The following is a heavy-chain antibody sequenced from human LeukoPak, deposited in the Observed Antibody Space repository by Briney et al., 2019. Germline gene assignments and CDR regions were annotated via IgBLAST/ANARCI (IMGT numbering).Heavy chain of an antibody. CDR3: ARGTVTYNWFDP. J-gene: IGHJ5*02. Sequence: PSETLSLTCAVYGGSFSGYYWSWIRQPPGKGLEWIGEINHSGSTNYNPSLKSRVTISVDTSKNQFSLKLSSVTAADTAVYYCARGTVTYNWFDPWGQGTLVTVFS. D-gene: IGHD4-17*01. CDR2: INHSGST. CDR1: GGSFSGYY. V-gene: IGHV4-34*01.